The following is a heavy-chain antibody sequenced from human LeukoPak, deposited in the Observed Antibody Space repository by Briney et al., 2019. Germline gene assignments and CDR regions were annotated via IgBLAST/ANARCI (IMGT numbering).Heavy chain of an antibody. Sequence: PSETLSLTCDVSGGSISTGNYWWGWLRQPPGKGLEWIGIIFHTGKTHDNPSLKSRVSMSVDTSKNQFSLRLSAVTAADTAVYYCAGTPYCSSDNCYRFYNGNDGFDIWGQGTKVTVSS. D-gene: IGHD2-2*01. CDR2: IFHTGKT. CDR3: AGTPYCSSDNCYRFYNGNDGFDI. CDR1: GGSISTGNYW. V-gene: IGHV4-39*01. J-gene: IGHJ3*02.